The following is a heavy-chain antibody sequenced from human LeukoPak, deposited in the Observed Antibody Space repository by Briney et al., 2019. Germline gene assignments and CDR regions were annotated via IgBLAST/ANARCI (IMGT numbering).Heavy chain of an antibody. CDR1: GYTFNGLS. J-gene: IGHJ4*02. V-gene: IGHV1-24*01. D-gene: IGHD6-6*01. CDR3: ATAGYGYSSSYDY. Sequence: ASVKVSCKVSGYTFNGLSINWVRQAPGQGLEWMGGFNPKVGETIYAQKFQGRVTMTEDTSTDTAYMELSSLRSEDTAVYYCATAGYGYSSSYDYWGQGTLVTVSS. CDR2: FNPKVGET.